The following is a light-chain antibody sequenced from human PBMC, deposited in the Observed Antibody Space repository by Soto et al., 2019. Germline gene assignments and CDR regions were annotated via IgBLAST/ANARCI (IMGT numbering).Light chain of an antibody. CDR2: GAF. CDR3: QQYNSWPMT. CDR1: QSVSSN. V-gene: IGKV3-15*01. J-gene: IGKJ5*01. Sequence: EIVMTQSPVTLSVSPGERATLSCRASQSVSSNLAWYQQKPGQAPSLLIYGAFTRATGIPARFSGTGSGTEFTLTISSLQSEDFAVYYCQQYNSWPMTFGQGTRLEIK.